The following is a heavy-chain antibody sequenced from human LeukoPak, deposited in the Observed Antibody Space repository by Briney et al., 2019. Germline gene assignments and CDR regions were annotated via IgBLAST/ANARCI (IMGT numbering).Heavy chain of an antibody. CDR3: ARGVGATISYYHYYIDV. CDR1: GYTFSDYA. Sequence: GASVKVSCKASGYTFSDYAIHWVRQAPGQGLEWMGWVNPNTGGTSYAQKFQGRVTITRNTSISTVYMELSSLRSEDTAVYYCARGVGATISYYHYYIDVWGKGTTVTVSS. J-gene: IGHJ6*03. D-gene: IGHD1-26*01. V-gene: IGHV1-8*03. CDR2: VNPNTGGT.